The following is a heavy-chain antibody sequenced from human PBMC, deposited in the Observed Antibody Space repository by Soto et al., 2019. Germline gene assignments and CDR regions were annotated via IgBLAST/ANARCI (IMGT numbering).Heavy chain of an antibody. Sequence: PSVTMSVPWTVSDGSIISVGYCWIWIRQHPGKGLEWIGYIYYSGSTYYNPSLKSRVTISVDTSKNQFSLKLSSVTAADTAVYYCARDSRQLTQGWFDPWRQGTLVTVSS. D-gene: IGHD6-13*01. CDR2: IYYSGST. CDR3: ARDSRQLTQGWFDP. CDR1: DGSIISVGYC. J-gene: IGHJ5*02. V-gene: IGHV4-31*02.